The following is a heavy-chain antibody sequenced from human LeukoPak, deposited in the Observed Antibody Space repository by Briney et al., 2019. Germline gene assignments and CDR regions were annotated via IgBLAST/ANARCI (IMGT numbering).Heavy chain of an antibody. D-gene: IGHD2-2*01. J-gene: IGHJ4*02. CDR3: AKDECSTTSCYFVAYYFNS. CDR1: GYIFTSYY. Sequence: SCKASGYIFTSYYIHWVRQAPGQGLEWMAFIRYDGGNIHYADSVKGRFTISRDNSKNTLFMQMNSLRAEDTAVYYCAKDECSTTSCYFVAYYFNSWGPGTPVTVSS. CDR2: IRYDGGNI. V-gene: IGHV3-30*02.